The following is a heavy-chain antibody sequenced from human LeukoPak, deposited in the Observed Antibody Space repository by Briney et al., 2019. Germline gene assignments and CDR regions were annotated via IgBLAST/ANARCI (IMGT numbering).Heavy chain of an antibody. CDR3: ARMGYDFWSGYRYYYYYYMDV. Sequence: PSETLSLTCTVSGGSISSGGYYWSWIRQPPGKGLEWIGYIYHSGSTYYNPSLKSRVTVSVDRSKNQFSLKLSSVTAADTAVYYCARMGYDFWSGYRYYYYYYMDVWGKGTTVTVSS. J-gene: IGHJ6*03. V-gene: IGHV4-30-2*01. CDR1: GGSISSGGYY. CDR2: IYHSGST. D-gene: IGHD3-3*01.